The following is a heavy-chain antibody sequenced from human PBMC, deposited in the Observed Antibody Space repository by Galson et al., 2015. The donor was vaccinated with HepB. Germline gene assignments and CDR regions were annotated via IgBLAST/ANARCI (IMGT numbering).Heavy chain of an antibody. V-gene: IGHV1-69-2*01. J-gene: IGHJ4*02. CDR1: GYTFTDYY. Sequence: VKVSCKVSGYTFTDYYMHWVQQAPGKGLEWMGLVDPEDGETIYAEKFQGRVTITADTSTDTAYMELSSLRSEDTAVYYCATLGVSRMITFGGVIVSPFDYWGQGTLVTVSS. CDR2: VDPEDGET. D-gene: IGHD3-16*02. CDR3: ATLGVSRMITFGGVIVSPFDY.